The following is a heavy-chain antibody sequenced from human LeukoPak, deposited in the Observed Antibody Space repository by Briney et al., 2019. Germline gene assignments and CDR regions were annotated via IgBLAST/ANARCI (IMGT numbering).Heavy chain of an antibody. D-gene: IGHD1-26*01. CDR2: IYYSGST. Sequence: SETLSLTCTVSGGSISSYYWSWIRQPPGKGLEWIGYIYYSGSTNYNPSLKSRVTLSVDTSKNQFSLKLSSVTAADTAVYYCAKQWEHGYYFDYWGQGTLVTVSS. J-gene: IGHJ4*02. CDR3: AKQWEHGYYFDY. CDR1: GGSISSYY. V-gene: IGHV4-59*01.